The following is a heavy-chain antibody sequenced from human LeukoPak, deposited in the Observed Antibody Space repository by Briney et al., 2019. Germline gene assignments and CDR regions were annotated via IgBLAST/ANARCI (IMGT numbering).Heavy chain of an antibody. D-gene: IGHD5-18*01. CDR2: INSDGSST. J-gene: IGHJ5*02. CDR1: GFSFSNYW. Sequence: PGGSLRLSCVASGFSFSNYWMRWVRHAPGKGLGWVSCINSDGSSTTDADSVKGRFTISRDNAKNTLYLQMNSLRAEDTAVYYCARDPHGYWWFDPWGQGTLVTVSS. V-gene: IGHV3-74*03. CDR3: ARDPHGYWWFDP.